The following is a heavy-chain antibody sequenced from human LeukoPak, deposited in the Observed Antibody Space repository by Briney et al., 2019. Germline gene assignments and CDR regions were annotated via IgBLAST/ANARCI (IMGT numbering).Heavy chain of an antibody. CDR1: GFTLSSYA. CDR3: AKDLGGPVGATTEVHYFDY. Sequence: WGSLRLSCAASGFTLSSYAMSWVRQVPGKGLEWVSAISGSGGSTYYADSVKGRFTISRDNSKNTLYLQMNSLRAEDTAVYYCAKDLGGPVGATTEVHYFDYWGQGTLVTVSS. CDR2: ISGSGGST. V-gene: IGHV3-23*01. D-gene: IGHD1-26*01. J-gene: IGHJ4*02.